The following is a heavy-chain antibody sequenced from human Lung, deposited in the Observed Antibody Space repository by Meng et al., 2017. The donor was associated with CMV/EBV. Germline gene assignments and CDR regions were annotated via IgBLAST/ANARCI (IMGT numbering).Heavy chain of an antibody. J-gene: IGHJ4*02. D-gene: IGHD6-19*01. CDR1: GFTVSSNY. CDR2: IYSGGST. V-gene: IGHV3-66*02. Sequence: GGSLRLSCAASGFTVSSNYMSWVRQAPGKGLEWVSVIYSGGSTYYADSVKGRFTISRDNSKNTLYLQMNSLRAEDTAVYYCARMPKWLGAHSDYWGQGTLVTVSS. CDR3: ARMPKWLGAHSDY.